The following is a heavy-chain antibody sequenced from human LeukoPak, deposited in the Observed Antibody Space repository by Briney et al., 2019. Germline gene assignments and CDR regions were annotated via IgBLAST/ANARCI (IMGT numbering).Heavy chain of an antibody. D-gene: IGHD6-13*01. CDR3: ASSPLTAAAGDY. V-gene: IGHV3-30*03. CDR1: GFTFSSYG. Sequence: GRSLGLSCAASGFTFSSYGMHWVRQAPGKGLEWVAVISYDGSNKYYADSVKGRFTISRDNSKNTLCLQMNSLRAEDTAVYYCASSPLTAAAGDYWGQGTLVTVSS. CDR2: ISYDGSNK. J-gene: IGHJ4*02.